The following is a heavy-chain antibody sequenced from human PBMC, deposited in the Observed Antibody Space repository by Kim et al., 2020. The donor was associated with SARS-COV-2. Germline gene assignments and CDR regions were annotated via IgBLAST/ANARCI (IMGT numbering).Heavy chain of an antibody. D-gene: IGHD3-10*01. V-gene: IGHV4-34*01. CDR2: INHSGST. CDR3: ARGWDRGYYYYYGMDV. J-gene: IGHJ6*02. Sequence: SETLSLTCAVYGGSFSGYYWSWIRQPPGKGLEWIGEINHSGSTNYNPSHKSRVTISVDTSKNQFSLKLSSVTAADTAVYYCARGWDRGYYYYYGMDVWGQGTTVTVSS. CDR1: GGSFSGYY.